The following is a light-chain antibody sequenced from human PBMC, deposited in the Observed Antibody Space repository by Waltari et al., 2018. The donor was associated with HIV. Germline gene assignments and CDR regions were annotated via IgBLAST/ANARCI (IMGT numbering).Light chain of an antibody. J-gene: IGLJ2*01. CDR2: GNL. CDR3: QSYDTSLGVVV. Sequence: QSVLTQPPSMSGAPGQRVTISCTGSSSNFGAGYDVNWYQQLPRATPRLLIYGNLYRPSGVPDRFSGSRSGTSASLAITGLQAEDEADYYCQSYDTSLGVVVFGGGTRLTVL. CDR1: SSNFGAGYD. V-gene: IGLV1-40*01.